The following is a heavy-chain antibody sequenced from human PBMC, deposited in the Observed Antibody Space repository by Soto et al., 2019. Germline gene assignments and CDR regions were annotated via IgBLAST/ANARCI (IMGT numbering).Heavy chain of an antibody. Sequence: ASVKVSCKASGSTFTSYYMHLLRQAPGQGLEWMGIINPSGGSTSYAQKFQGRVTMTRDTSTSTVYMELSSLRSEDTAVYYCASTGHTAIDYWGQGTLVTVSS. V-gene: IGHV1-46*01. CDR2: INPSGGST. CDR3: ASTGHTAIDY. J-gene: IGHJ4*02. D-gene: IGHD5-18*01. CDR1: GSTFTSYY.